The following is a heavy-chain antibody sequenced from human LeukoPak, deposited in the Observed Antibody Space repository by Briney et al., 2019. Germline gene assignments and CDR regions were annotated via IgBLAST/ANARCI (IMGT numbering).Heavy chain of an antibody. Sequence: GGSLRLSCAASGFTFSSYWMNWVRQAPGKGLVWVSRIASDGSSTTYADSVKGRFSISRDNAKNTLYLQMNSLRVEDMAVYYCARGRPHGNDYWGQGTLVTVSS. CDR3: ARGRPHGNDY. CDR2: IASDGSST. V-gene: IGHV3-74*01. J-gene: IGHJ4*02. CDR1: GFTFSSYW. D-gene: IGHD4-23*01.